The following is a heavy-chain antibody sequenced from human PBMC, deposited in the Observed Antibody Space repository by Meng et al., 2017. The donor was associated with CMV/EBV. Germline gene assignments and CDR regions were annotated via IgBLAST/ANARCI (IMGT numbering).Heavy chain of an antibody. J-gene: IGHJ5*02. CDR1: GFTVSSNY. CDR3: ARDGPVTMIVVGNWFDP. Sequence: ESLKISCAASGFTVSSNYMSWVRQAPGKGLEWIGSIYYSGSTYYNPSLKSRVTISVDTSKNQFSLKLSSVTAADTAVYYCARDGPVTMIVVGNWFDPWGQGTLVTVSS. V-gene: IGHV4-39*07. CDR2: IYYSGST. D-gene: IGHD3-22*01.